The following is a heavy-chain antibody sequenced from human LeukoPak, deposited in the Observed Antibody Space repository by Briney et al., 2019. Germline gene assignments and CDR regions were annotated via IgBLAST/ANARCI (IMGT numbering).Heavy chain of an antibody. Sequence: HPGGSLRLSCAASGFTFSSYSMNWVRQAPGKGLEWVAVISYDGSNKYYADSVKGRFTISRDNSKNTLYLQMNSLRAEDTAVYYCAKASYYDSSGYYRPDDAFDIWGQGTMVTVSS. J-gene: IGHJ3*02. CDR1: GFTFSSYS. CDR3: AKASYYDSSGYYRPDDAFDI. V-gene: IGHV3-30*18. D-gene: IGHD3-22*01. CDR2: ISYDGSNK.